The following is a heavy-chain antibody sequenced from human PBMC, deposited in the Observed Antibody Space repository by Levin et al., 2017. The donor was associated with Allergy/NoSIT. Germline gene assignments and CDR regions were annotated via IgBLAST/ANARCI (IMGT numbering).Heavy chain of an antibody. Sequence: SQTLSLTCTVSGGSISSSFWSWIRPPPGKGPEWIGFIYYSGSTNYNPSLKSRVTISVDTSKTQFSLKLRSVTAADTAVYYCARASGEGSGWYRGVFHIWGQGTMVTVSS. CDR2: IYYSGST. V-gene: IGHV4-59*08. J-gene: IGHJ3*02. CDR1: GGSISSSF. D-gene: IGHD6-19*01. CDR3: ARASGEGSGWYRGVFHI.